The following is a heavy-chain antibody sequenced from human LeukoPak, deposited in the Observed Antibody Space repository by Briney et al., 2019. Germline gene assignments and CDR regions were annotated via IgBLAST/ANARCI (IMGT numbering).Heavy chain of an antibody. Sequence: SETLSLARSVSGGSIRSYYWAWIRQPAGKGLEWIGRIYTSGSTNYNPSLKSLVTMSVDTFKNQFSLNLSSVTAAETALYFPATARGAFVICGQGTMGTVSS. CDR3: ATARGAFVI. CDR2: IYTSGST. V-gene: IGHV4-4*07. CDR1: GGSIRSYY. D-gene: IGHD4-17*01. J-gene: IGHJ3*02.